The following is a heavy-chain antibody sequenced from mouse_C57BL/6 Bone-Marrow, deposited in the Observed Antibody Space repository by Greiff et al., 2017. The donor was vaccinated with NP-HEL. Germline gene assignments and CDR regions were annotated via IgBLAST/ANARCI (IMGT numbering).Heavy chain of an antibody. CDR3: ARGTGTGQYYFDY. J-gene: IGHJ2*01. CDR2: ISSGGSYT. CDR1: GFTFSSYG. D-gene: IGHD4-1*01. Sequence: EVQLVESGGDLVKPGGSPKLSCAASGFTFSSYGMSWVRQTPDKRLEWVATISSGGSYTSYPDSVKGRFTISRDNAKNTLYLQMSSLKSEDTAMYYCARGTGTGQYYFDYWGQGTTLTVSS. V-gene: IGHV5-6*01.